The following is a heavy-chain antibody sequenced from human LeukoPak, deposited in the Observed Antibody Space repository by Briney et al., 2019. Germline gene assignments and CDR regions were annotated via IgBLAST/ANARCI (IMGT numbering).Heavy chain of an antibody. CDR3: ASLSFYVFGSGYYPNDY. V-gene: IGHV4-34*01. J-gene: IGHJ4*02. D-gene: IGHD3-3*01. CDR2: INHSGST. CDR1: GGSFSGYY. Sequence: PSETLSLTCAVYGGSFSGYYWSWIRQPPGKGLEWIGEINHSGSTNYNPSLKSRVTISVDTSKNQFSLKLSSVTAADTAVYYCASLSFYVFGSGYYPNDYGGRETLVPFPS.